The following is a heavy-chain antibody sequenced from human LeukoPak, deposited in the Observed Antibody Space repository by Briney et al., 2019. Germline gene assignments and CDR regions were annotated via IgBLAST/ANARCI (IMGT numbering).Heavy chain of an antibody. CDR1: GGSFSGYY. D-gene: IGHD6-19*01. J-gene: IGHJ4*02. V-gene: IGHV4-34*01. CDR2: INHSGST. Sequence: KPSETLSLTCAVYGGSFSGYYWSWIRQPPGKGLEWIGEINHSGSTNYNPSLKSRVTISGDTSKKQFSLKLSSVTAADTAVYYCARRFRGSGWRRFDYWGQGTLVTVSS. CDR3: ARRFRGSGWRRFDY.